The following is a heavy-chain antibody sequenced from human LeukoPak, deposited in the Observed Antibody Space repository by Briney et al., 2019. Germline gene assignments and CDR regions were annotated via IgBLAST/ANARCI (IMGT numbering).Heavy chain of an antibody. CDR3: ARLLHYYDSSGLYGMDV. CDR2: IYPGDSDT. V-gene: IGHV5-51*01. J-gene: IGHJ6*02. CDR1: GYSFTSYW. Sequence: GESLKISCKGSGYSFTSYWIGWVRQMPGKGLEWMGIIYPGDSDTRYSTSFQGQVTISADKSISTAYLQWSSLKASDTAMYYCARLLHYYDSSGLYGMDVWGQGTTVTVSS. D-gene: IGHD3-22*01.